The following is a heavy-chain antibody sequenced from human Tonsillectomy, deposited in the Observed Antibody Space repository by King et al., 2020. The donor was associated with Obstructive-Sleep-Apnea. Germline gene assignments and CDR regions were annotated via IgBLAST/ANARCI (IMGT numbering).Heavy chain of an antibody. CDR2: ISGSGDST. V-gene: IGHV3-23*04. Sequence: VQLVESGGGLVQPGGSLRLSCATSGFNFSTYAMNWVRQAPGKGLEWVSAISGSGDSTYYADSVKGRFTLSRDNSKTTVYLQTNSLRADDTAVYYCAKHMGRLGGSYYALPDAFDIWGQGTMVTVSS. D-gene: IGHD1-26*01. CDR3: AKHMGRLGGSYYALPDAFDI. J-gene: IGHJ3*02. CDR1: GFNFSTYA.